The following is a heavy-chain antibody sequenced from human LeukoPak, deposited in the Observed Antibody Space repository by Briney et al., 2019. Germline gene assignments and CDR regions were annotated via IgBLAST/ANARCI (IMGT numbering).Heavy chain of an antibody. D-gene: IGHD6-25*01. CDR1: GFTFSHYE. J-gene: IGHJ4*02. CDR3: ATLTAASPFDY. V-gene: IGHV3-48*03. CDR2: ISPTGSTM. Sequence: GGSLRLSCAASGFTFSHYEMYWVRQAPGKGLEWVSYISPTGSTMYYADSVKGRFTISRDNAKNSLYLQMNSLRADDTAVYYCATLTAASPFDYWGQGALVTVSS.